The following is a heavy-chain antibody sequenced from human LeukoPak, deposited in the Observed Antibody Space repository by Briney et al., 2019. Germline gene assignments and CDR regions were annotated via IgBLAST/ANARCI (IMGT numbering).Heavy chain of an antibody. CDR1: GFTFSNAW. V-gene: IGHV3-15*01. CDR3: TTDASTYCSNGVCYTGGNFDY. D-gene: IGHD2-8*01. J-gene: IGHJ4*02. CDR2: IKRKSDGGTT. Sequence: GGSLRLSCAVSGFTFSNAWMSWVRQAPGKGLEWVGRIKRKSDGGTTDYAAPVKGRFTISRDDSKNTLYLQMNTLKTEDTAVYYCTTDASTYCSNGVCYTGGNFDYWGQGTLVTVSS.